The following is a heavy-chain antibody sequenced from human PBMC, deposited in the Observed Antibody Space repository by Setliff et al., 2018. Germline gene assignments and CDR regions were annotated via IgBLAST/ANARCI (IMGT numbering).Heavy chain of an antibody. CDR1: TFTFTKYA. V-gene: IGHV3-23*01. Sequence: GSLRLSCVASTFTFTKYAVTWVRQAPGKGLEWVSSISDTALGIYYADSVRGRFTISRDNSKKTLYLQMNSLRAEDTAVYYCVKDVVGYSSTWPKRDYFDYWGQGTLVTVSS. CDR3: VKDVVGYSSTWPKRDYFDY. D-gene: IGHD6-13*01. J-gene: IGHJ4*02. CDR2: ISDTALGI.